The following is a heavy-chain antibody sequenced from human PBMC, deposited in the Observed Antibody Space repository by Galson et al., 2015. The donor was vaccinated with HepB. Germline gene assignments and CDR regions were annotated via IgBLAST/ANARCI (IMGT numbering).Heavy chain of an antibody. J-gene: IGHJ3*02. CDR2: ISGSDSRP. Sequence: SLRLSCAASGFTFYNHAMNWLRQAPGKGLEWVSTISGSDSRPYYSDSVKGRFTISRDNSTHTVSLHMSSLRADDTAVYYCARDRGQAGEDRGTFDMWGQGTMVTVSS. CDR1: GFTFYNHA. D-gene: IGHD3-10*01. CDR3: ARDRGQAGEDRGTFDM. V-gene: IGHV3-23*01.